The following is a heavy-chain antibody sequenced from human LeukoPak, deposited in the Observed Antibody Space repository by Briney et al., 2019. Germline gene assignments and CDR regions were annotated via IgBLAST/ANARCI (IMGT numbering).Heavy chain of an antibody. CDR1: GGSISTYY. CDR2: TFYSGST. CDR3: ASHFYDSSYFDS. V-gene: IGHV4-59*01. D-gene: IGHD3-22*01. Sequence: KPSETLSLTCSVSGGSISTYYWSWIRQPPGKGLEWLGYTFYSGSTNYNPSLKSRVTISVDTSKNQFSLKLSSVTAADTAVYYCASHFYDSSYFDSWGQGTLVTVSS. J-gene: IGHJ4*02.